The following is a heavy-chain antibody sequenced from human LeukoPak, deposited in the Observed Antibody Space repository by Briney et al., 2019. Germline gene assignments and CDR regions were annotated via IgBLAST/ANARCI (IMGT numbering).Heavy chain of an antibody. D-gene: IGHD1-26*01. CDR1: GYTFTTYS. Sequence: GASVKVSCKASGYTFTTYSVNWVRQAPGQGLEWMGWISAYNGHTKYAQKLQGRVTMTTDTSSSTAYMELRSLRVDDTAVYYCARGLGGSGSYLLTFDYWGQGTLVTVSS. CDR3: ARGLGGSGSYLLTFDY. CDR2: ISAYNGHT. J-gene: IGHJ4*02. V-gene: IGHV1-18*01.